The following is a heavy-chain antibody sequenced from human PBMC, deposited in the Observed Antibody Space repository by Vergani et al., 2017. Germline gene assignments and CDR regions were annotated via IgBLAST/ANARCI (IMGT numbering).Heavy chain of an antibody. Sequence: QVQLVESGGGVVQRGGSLRLSCAPSGFTLSNYHMQWIRQGPGKGLEFVAFIQFDGNNQYYADSIKGRFTLSRYFSKNTLYLQMNSLRTDDTATYYCAKHFRGWGIDYWGQGSQVIVSS. V-gene: IGHV3-30*02. D-gene: IGHD3-16*01. CDR2: IQFDGNNQ. J-gene: IGHJ4*02. CDR3: AKHFRGWGIDY. CDR1: GFTLSNYH.